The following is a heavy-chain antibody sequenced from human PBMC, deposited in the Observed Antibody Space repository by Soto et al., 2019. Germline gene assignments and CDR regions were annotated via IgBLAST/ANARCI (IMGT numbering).Heavy chain of an antibody. J-gene: IGHJ4*02. D-gene: IGHD3-10*01. V-gene: IGHV1-8*01. CDR1: GYTFTTYD. Sequence: QVQLVQSGAEVRKPGASVKVSCKASGYTFTTYDINWLRQARGQVLQWMGWMNPDSGTTGYAQTFQGRVTLTRDTSMNTAYMELSRLTYEDTAVYYCTRNRRQTGDFDFWGPGTLVTVSS. CDR2: MNPDSGTT. CDR3: TRNRRQTGDFDF.